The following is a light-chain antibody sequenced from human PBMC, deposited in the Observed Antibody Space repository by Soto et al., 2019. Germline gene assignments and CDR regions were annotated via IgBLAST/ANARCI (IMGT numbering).Light chain of an antibody. J-gene: IGKJ1*01. V-gene: IGKV3-15*01. CDR1: RSVDTD. CDR3: HQYYNRPPWT. CDR2: ATS. Sequence: MTQSPSTLSASVGDRVTITCRASRSVDTDLAWYQQKPGQAPRLLVFATSARATGVPDRFRGSRSGTDFTLTISSLQPEDSATYYCHQYYNRPPWTFGQGTKVDI.